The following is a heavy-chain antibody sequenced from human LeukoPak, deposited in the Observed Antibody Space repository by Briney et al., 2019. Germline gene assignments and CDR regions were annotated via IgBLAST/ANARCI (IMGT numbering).Heavy chain of an antibody. D-gene: IGHD2-2*01. CDR1: GFTFSSYG. CDR2: IWYDGSNK. V-gene: IGHV3-33*01. J-gene: IGHJ4*02. Sequence: GGSLRLSCAASGFTFSSYGMHWVRQAPGKGLEWVAVIWYDGSNKYYADSVKGRFTISRDNSKNTLYLQMNSLRAEDTAVYYCARGQDTVVVPAANQVGETSEPFDYWGQGTLVTVSS. CDR3: ARGQDTVVVPAANQVGETSEPFDY.